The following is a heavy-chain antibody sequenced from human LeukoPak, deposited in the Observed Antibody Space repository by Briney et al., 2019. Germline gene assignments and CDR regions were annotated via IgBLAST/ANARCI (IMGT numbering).Heavy chain of an antibody. CDR3: ARDVEYSSSPGWFDP. D-gene: IGHD6-6*01. V-gene: IGHV1-69*05. Sequence: SGKVSCKASGGTFSRYAISCVRQAPGPGLEWMGGIIPIFGTANYAQKFQGRVTITTDESTSTAYMELSSLRSEDTAVYYCARDVEYSSSPGWFDPWGQGTLVTVSS. CDR2: IIPIFGTA. J-gene: IGHJ5*02. CDR1: GGTFSRYA.